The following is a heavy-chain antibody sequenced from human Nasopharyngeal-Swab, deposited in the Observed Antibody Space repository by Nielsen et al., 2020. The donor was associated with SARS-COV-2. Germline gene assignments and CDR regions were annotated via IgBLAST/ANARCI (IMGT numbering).Heavy chain of an antibody. CDR2: INHSRST. V-gene: IGHV4-34*01. CDR3: AREGGASYYDILTY. D-gene: IGHD3-9*01. J-gene: IGHJ3*01. Sequence: SETLSLTCAVYGGSFSGYSWSWIRQPPGKGLEWIGEINHSRSTNYNPSLKSRVTISVDTSKNQFSLKLSSVTAADTAVYYCAREGGASYYDILTYWGQGTMVTVSS. CDR1: GGSFSGYS.